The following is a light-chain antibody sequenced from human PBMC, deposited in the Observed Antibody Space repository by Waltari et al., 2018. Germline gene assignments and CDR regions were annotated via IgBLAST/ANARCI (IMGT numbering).Light chain of an antibody. CDR2: WAA. V-gene: IGKV4-1*01. J-gene: IGKJ4*01. Sequence: DIVMTQSPDSLAVSLGERATINCKSSQSILYRSSNRNALAWYQQKPGQPPKLLFFWAATRESGAPDRFSVSGSGTDFTLTISNLQAEDVAVYYCQQYYNAPLTFGGGTKVEIK. CDR3: QQYYNAPLT. CDR1: QSILYRSSNRNA.